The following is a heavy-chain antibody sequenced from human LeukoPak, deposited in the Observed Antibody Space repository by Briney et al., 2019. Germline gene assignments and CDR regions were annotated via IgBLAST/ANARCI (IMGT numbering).Heavy chain of an antibody. V-gene: IGHV3-48*03. Sequence: GGSLRLSCAASGFTFSSYEMNWVRQAPGKGLEWVSYISSSGSTIYYADSVKGRFTISRDNAKNSLYLQMNSLRAEDTAVCYCASRPKTLAAAGTNLYQVVDPWGQGTLVTVSS. CDR2: ISSSGSTI. CDR1: GFTFSSYE. D-gene: IGHD6-13*01. J-gene: IGHJ5*02. CDR3: ASRPKTLAAAGTNLYQVVDP.